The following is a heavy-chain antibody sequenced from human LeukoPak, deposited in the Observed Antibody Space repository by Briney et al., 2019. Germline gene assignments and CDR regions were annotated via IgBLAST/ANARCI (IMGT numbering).Heavy chain of an antibody. CDR2: IHTSGST. V-gene: IGHV4-4*07. Sequence: PSETLSLTCTVSGDSISSSYWGWIRQPAGKGLEWVGRIHTSGSTYYSPSLKSRVTMSVDTSTNQFSLKLSSVTAAATAMYYCARVRLGRGLDYWGQGTLVTVSS. J-gene: IGHJ4*02. D-gene: IGHD6-19*01. CDR1: GDSISSSY. CDR3: ARVRLGRGLDY.